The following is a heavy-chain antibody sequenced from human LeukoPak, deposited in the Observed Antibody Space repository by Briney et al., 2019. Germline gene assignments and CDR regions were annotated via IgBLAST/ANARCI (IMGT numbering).Heavy chain of an antibody. D-gene: IGHD1-14*01. CDR3: ERSITLDY. Sequence: GRSLRLSCAASGFTFSSYGMHWVRQAPGKGLEWVSSISSSSSYIYYADSVKGRFTISRDNAKNSLYLQMNSLRAEDTAVYYCERSITLDYWGQGTLVTVSP. CDR1: GFTFSSYG. V-gene: IGHV3-21*01. J-gene: IGHJ4*02. CDR2: ISSSSSYI.